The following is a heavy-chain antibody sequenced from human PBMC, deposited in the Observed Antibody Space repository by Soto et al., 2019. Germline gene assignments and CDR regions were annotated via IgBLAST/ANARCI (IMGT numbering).Heavy chain of an antibody. J-gene: IGHJ5*02. Sequence: QLQLQESGPGLVKPSETLSLTCTVSGCYISSSSYYWGWLRQPPGKGLEWIGSIYYSGSTYYNPSLRSRVTISVDTSKNRFSLKLSSVTAADTAVYYGARKSYYDYVWGSYGFDPWGQGTLVTVSS. V-gene: IGHV4-39*01. D-gene: IGHD3-16*01. CDR2: IYYSGST. CDR3: ARKSYYDYVWGSYGFDP. CDR1: GCYISSSSYY.